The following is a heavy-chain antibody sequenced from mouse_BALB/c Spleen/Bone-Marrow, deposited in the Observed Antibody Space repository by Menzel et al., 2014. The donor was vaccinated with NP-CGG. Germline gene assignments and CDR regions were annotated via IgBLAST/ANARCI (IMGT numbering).Heavy chain of an antibody. CDR1: GYAFTNYW. D-gene: IGHD2-4*01. J-gene: IGHJ3*01. CDR3: ARRMITFAY. Sequence: QVQLQQSGAELVRPGTSVKISCKASGYAFTNYWLGWVKQRPGHGLEWIGDIYPGSGNTYYNEKFKGKATLTADKSSSTAYMQLSNLTSEDSAVYFCARRMITFAYWGQGTLVTVSA. V-gene: IGHV1-63*01. CDR2: IYPGSGNT.